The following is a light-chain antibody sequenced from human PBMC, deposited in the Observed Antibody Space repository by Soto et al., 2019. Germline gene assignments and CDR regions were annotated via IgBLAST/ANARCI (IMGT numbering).Light chain of an antibody. V-gene: IGKV3-11*01. CDR2: DST. J-gene: IGKJ5*01. CDR1: QSIHTS. CDR3: QQRNVWPPIT. Sequence: VLTQSPATLSLSPGERATLSCRASQSIHTSLAWYQQKSGKPPRLVIYDSTLRANGVPDRFGGSRSGTEFTLTINSLEPEDFAVYYCQQRNVWPPITSGQGTRREIK.